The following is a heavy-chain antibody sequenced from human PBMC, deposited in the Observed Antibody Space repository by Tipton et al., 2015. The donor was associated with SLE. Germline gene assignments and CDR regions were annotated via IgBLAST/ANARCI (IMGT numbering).Heavy chain of an antibody. Sequence: QLVQSGAEVKKPGASVKVSCKASGYTFTSYGITWVRQAPGQGLEWMGWISAYNGNTNYAQKLRGRVTMTTDTSTSIGYMELRSLRSDDTAAYYCARDESDPYTSGPLDYWGQGTLVTVSS. V-gene: IGHV1-18*01. CDR3: ARDESDPYTSGPLDY. J-gene: IGHJ4*02. D-gene: IGHD6-19*01. CDR2: ISAYNGNT. CDR1: GYTFTSYG.